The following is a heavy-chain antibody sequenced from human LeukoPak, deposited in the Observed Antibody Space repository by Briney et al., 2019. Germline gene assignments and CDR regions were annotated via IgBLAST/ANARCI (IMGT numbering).Heavy chain of an antibody. CDR3: ARGPGGDSGRSYFDY. CDR2: ISSSGSTI. D-gene: IGHD6-19*01. J-gene: IGHJ4*02. CDR1: GFTFSSYE. V-gene: IGHV3-48*03. Sequence: PGGSLRLSCAASGFTFSSYEMNWVRQAPGKGLEWVSYISSSGSTIYYADSVKGRFTISRDNAKNSLYLQMNSLRAEDTAVYYCARGPGGDSGRSYFDYWGQGTLVIVSS.